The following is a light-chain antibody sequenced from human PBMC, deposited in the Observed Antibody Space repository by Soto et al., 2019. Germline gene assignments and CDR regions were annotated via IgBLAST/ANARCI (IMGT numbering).Light chain of an antibody. V-gene: IGLV2-14*01. CDR2: EVS. CDR1: GSDVGGYNY. CDR3: SSYTAGGTI. Sequence: QSALTQPASVSGSPGQSITISCTGTGSDVGGYNYVSWYQHHPGKAPKLMISEVSNRPSGVSNRFSGSKSGNTASLTISGLQAEDEADYYCSSYTAGGTIFGTGTKLTVL. J-gene: IGLJ1*01.